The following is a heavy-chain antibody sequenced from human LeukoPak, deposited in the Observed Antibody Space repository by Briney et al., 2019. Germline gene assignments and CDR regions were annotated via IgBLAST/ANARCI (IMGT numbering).Heavy chain of an antibody. V-gene: IGHV4-34*01. CDR3: AIASGYNPGYYYYGMDV. CDR1: GGSFSGYY. D-gene: IGHD1-14*01. J-gene: IGHJ6*04. CDR2: INHSGST. Sequence: SETLSLTCAVYGGSFSGYYWSWIRQPPGKGLEWIGEINHSGSTNYNPSLKSRVTISVDTSKNQFSLKLSSVTAADTAVYYCAIASGYNPGYYYYGMDVWGKGTTVTASS.